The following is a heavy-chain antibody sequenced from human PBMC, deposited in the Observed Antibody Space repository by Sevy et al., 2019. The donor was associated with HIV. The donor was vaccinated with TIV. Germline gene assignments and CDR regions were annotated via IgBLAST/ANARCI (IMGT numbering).Heavy chain of an antibody. CDR3: ARDQHDYAGNLRTGWFDP. V-gene: IGHV3-30-3*01. CDR1: GFTFSSYA. Sequence: VGSLRLSCAASGFTFSSYAIHWVRQAPGKGLEWVAFISYDGSNKYYADSVKGRFTISRDNSKKTLYLQMNSLRAEDTAVYYCARDQHDYAGNLRTGWFDPWGQGTLVTVSS. CDR2: ISYDGSNK. D-gene: IGHD4-17*01. J-gene: IGHJ5*02.